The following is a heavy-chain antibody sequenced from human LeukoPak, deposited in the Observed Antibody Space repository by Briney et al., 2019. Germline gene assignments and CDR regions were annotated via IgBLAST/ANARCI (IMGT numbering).Heavy chain of an antibody. CDR2: IYQNGNT. D-gene: IGHD6-13*01. V-gene: IGHV4-30-2*01. J-gene: IGHJ4*02. CDR3: GRGGIAAAASGIDY. Sequence: SQTLSLTCAVSGGSISSGGYSWSWIRQPPGKGLEWIGYIYQNGNTYYNPSLKSRVTISVDRSKNQFSLNLSSVTAADTAVYYCGRGGIAAAASGIDYWGQGTLVAVSS. CDR1: GGSISSGGYS.